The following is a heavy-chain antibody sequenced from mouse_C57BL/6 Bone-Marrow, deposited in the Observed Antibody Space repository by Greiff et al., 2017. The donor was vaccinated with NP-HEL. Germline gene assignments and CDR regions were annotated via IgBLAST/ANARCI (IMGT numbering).Heavy chain of an antibody. CDR2: INRDGGST. CDR3: ARQNGSSDYYAMDY. Sequence: EVHLVESGGGLVQPGASLKLSCESNEYAFPSHDMSWVRQTPVKRLELVAAINRDGGSTYYPDKFERRFILSGDNTKNTLYLQMSSLRSEDTALYYCARQNGSSDYYAMDYWGQGTSVTVSS. D-gene: IGHD1-1*01. J-gene: IGHJ4*01. CDR1: EYAFPSHD. V-gene: IGHV5-2*01.